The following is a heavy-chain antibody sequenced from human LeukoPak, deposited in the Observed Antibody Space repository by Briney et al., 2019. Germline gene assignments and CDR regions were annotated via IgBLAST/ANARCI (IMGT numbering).Heavy chain of an antibody. CDR2: IKQDGSEK. V-gene: IGHV3-7*01. Sequence: GGSLRLSCAASGFTFSSYWMSWVRQAPGKRLEWVANIKQDGSEKYYVDSVKGRFTISRDNAKNSLYLQMNSLRAEDTAVYYCARDYGLLWFGDFDYWGQGTLVTVSS. CDR3: ARDYGLLWFGDFDY. D-gene: IGHD3-10*01. CDR1: GFTFSSYW. J-gene: IGHJ4*02.